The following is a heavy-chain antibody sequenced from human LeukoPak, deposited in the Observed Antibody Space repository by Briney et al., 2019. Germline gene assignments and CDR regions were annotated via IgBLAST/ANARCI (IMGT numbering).Heavy chain of an antibody. D-gene: IGHD3-22*01. V-gene: IGHV1-2*02. CDR1: GYTFTRYY. Sequence: AASVKVSCKASGYTFTRYYMHWVRQAPGQGLEWMGWINPNSGGTNYAQKFQGRVSMTSDTSISTAYMELSRLRSDDTAVYYCARDRSAHYYDSTAYYQGFDFWGQGTLVTVSS. J-gene: IGHJ4*02. CDR2: INPNSGGT. CDR3: ARDRSAHYYDSTAYYQGFDF.